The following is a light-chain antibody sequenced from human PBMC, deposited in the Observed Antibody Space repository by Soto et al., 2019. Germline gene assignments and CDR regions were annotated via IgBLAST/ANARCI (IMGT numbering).Light chain of an antibody. Sequence: ESVLTQSPGTLSLSPGDRATLSCRASQSVTNSYLAWYQQKPGQAPRLLIYGASSRATGIPDRFSGSGSGTDFTLSISRLEPEDFAVYYCQQYGRSPTTFGQGTRLEIK. J-gene: IGKJ5*01. CDR3: QQYGRSPTT. V-gene: IGKV3-20*01. CDR2: GAS. CDR1: QSVTNSY.